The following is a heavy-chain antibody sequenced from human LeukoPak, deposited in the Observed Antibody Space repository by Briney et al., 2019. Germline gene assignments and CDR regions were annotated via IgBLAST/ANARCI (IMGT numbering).Heavy chain of an antibody. J-gene: IGHJ4*02. CDR3: ARGDTYCDFWSGYYPHSYFDY. CDR1: GGSISSYY. V-gene: IGHV4-59*01. D-gene: IGHD3-3*01. Sequence: SETLSLTCTASGGSISSYYWSWIRQPPGKGLEWIGYIYYSGSTNYNPSLKSRVTISVDTSKNQFSLKLSSVTAADTAVYYCARGDTYCDFWSGYYPHSYFDYWGQGTLVTVSS. CDR2: IYYSGST.